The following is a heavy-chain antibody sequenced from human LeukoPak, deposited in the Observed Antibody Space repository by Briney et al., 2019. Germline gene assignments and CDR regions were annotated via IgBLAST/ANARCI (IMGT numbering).Heavy chain of an antibody. CDR2: IISAFGPA. CDR1: GGTFINHV. V-gene: IGHV1-69*13. D-gene: IGHD2-2*01. J-gene: IGHJ5*02. Sequence: SVKVSCKASGGTFINHVMTWVRQAPGQGLEWMGGIISAFGPANYAQKFQGRVTITADESINTAYMELSSLRSEDTAVYYCARGVVPAAITSWFDPWGQGTLVTVSS. CDR3: ARGVVPAAITSWFDP.